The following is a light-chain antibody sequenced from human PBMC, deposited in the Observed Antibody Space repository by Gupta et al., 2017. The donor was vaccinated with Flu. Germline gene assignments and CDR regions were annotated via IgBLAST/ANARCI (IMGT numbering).Light chain of an antibody. Sequence: QSVLTQPPSVSGAPGQGVPISCTGSPSNIGAGFDIHWYQQLPGRGPKLLIYGNTNRPSGVPDRFSGSKSGTSASLAITGLQAEDESDYYCQSYDSSLTGSVFGTGTRVTVL. V-gene: IGLV1-40*01. CDR1: PSNIGAGFD. CDR2: GNT. J-gene: IGLJ1*01. CDR3: QSYDSSLTGSV.